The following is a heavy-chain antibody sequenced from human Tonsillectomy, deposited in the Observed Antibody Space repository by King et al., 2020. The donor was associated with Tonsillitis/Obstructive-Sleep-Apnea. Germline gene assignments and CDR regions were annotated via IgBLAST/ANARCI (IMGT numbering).Heavy chain of an antibody. D-gene: IGHD2-8*01. CDR1: GGPFSGSY. Sequence: VQLQQWGAGLSKPSETLSLTCAVYGGPFSGSYWSWIRQPPGKGLEWIGEINHSGDTNYNPSLKSRVTISIDTSKNQFSLKLTSATAADTAVYYCAREEILLVPVVMGGGFDHWGQGTLVTVSS. J-gene: IGHJ4*02. CDR3: AREEILLVPVVMGGGFDH. V-gene: IGHV4-34*01. CDR2: INHSGDT.